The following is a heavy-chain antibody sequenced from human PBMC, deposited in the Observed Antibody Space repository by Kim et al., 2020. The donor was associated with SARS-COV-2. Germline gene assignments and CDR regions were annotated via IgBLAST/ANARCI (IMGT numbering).Heavy chain of an antibody. J-gene: IGHJ6*02. CDR1: GFTFDDYA. V-gene: IGHV3-43*02. D-gene: IGHD3-3*01. Sequence: GGSLRLSCAASGFTFDDYAMHWVRQAPGKGLEWVSLISGDGGSTYYADSVKGRFTISRDNSKNSLYLQMNSLRTEDTALYYCAKDDFLGEFLEWLLSPEKPYYYGMDVWGQGTTVTVSS. CDR3: AKDDFLGEFLEWLLSPEKPYYYGMDV. CDR2: ISGDGGST.